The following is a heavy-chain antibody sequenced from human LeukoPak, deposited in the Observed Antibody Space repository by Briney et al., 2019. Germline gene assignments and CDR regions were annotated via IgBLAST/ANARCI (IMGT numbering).Heavy chain of an antibody. D-gene: IGHD7-27*01. J-gene: IGHJ3*02. CDR2: FIPAFNTA. CDR3: VRDKGLTGDTCAFDI. CDR1: GDTFDTYT. V-gene: IGHV1-69*05. Sequence: GASVKVSCKASGDTFDTYTISWVRQVPGQGLEWMGGFIPAFNTAHYARKFQDRVTITMDASTTTEFMEMSSLRFEDTAVYYCVRDKGLTGDTCAFDIWGQGTMVTVSS.